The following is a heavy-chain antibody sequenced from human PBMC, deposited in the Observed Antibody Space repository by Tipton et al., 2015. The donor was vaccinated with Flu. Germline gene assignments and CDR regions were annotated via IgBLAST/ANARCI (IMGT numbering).Heavy chain of an antibody. V-gene: IGHV4-59*01. CDR1: GGSISSYY. J-gene: IGHJ4*02. CDR2: IYYSGST. D-gene: IGHD5-18*01. CDR3: ASLRNGYSYGYAFAY. Sequence: TLSLTCTVSGGSISSYYWSWIRQPPGKGLEWIGYIYYSGSTNYNPSLKNRVTISADTSKNQFSLKLRSATAAATAVYYCASLRNGYSYGYAFAYWGQGTLFTFSS.